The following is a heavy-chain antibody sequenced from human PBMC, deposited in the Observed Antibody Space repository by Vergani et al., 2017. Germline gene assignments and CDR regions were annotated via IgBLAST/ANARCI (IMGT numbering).Heavy chain of an antibody. V-gene: IGHV4-34*01. D-gene: IGHD1-26*01. CDR3: ARVHPSGSYSYYYYYMDV. CDR1: GGSFSGYY. CDR2: INHSGST. Sequence: QVQLQQWGAGLLKPSETLSLTCAVYGGSFSGYYWSWIRQPPGKGLEWIGEINHSGSTNYNPSLKSRVTISVDTSKNQFSLKLSSVTAADTAVYYCARVHPSGSYSYYYYYMDVWGKGTTVTVSS. J-gene: IGHJ6*03.